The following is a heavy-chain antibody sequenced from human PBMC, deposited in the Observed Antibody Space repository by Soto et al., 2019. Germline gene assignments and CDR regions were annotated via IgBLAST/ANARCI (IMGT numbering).Heavy chain of an antibody. CDR2: IIANIGTT. V-gene: IGHV1-18*01. Sequence: ASVKVSCKASGGTFSSYAISWVRQAPGQGLEWMGWIIANIGTTNYAQKLQDRVTMTTDKSTSTAYMELRSLRSDDTAVYYCAKRRGYSNGEFDYWGQGTLVTVSS. CDR3: AKRRGYSNGEFDY. CDR1: GGTFSSYA. D-gene: IGHD5-18*01. J-gene: IGHJ4*02.